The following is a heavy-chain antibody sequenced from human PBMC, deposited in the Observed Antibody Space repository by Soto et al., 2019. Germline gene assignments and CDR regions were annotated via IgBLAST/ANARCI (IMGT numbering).Heavy chain of an antibody. D-gene: IGHD2-15*01. V-gene: IGHV4-59*08. J-gene: IGHJ3*02. CDR2: IYYSGST. Sequence: PSETLSLTCTVSGGSISSYYWSWIRQPPGKGLEWIGYIYYSGSTNYNPSLKSRVTISVDTSKNQFSLKLSSVTAADTAVYYCARHCSGGSCYPYDAFDIWGQGTMVTVSS. CDR1: GGSISSYY. CDR3: ARHCSGGSCYPYDAFDI.